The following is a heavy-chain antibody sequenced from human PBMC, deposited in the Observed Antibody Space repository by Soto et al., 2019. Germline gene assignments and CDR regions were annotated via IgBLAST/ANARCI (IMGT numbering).Heavy chain of an antibody. CDR2: IVVGSGNT. J-gene: IGHJ4*02. V-gene: IGHV1-58*01. CDR3: AAYTIVGATDDFDY. CDR1: GFTFTSSA. D-gene: IGHD1-26*01. Sequence: SVKVSCKASGFTFTSSAVQWVRQARGQRLEWIGWIVVGSGNTNYAQKFQERVTITRDMSTSTAYMELSSLRSEDTAVYYCAAYTIVGATDDFDYWGQGTLVTVSS.